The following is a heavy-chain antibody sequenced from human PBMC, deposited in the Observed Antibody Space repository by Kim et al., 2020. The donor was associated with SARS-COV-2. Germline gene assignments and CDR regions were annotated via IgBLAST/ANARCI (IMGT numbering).Heavy chain of an antibody. Sequence: GGSLRLFCAASGFTFSSYAMSWVRQAPGKGLEWVSAISGSGGSTYYADSVKGRFTISRDNSKNTLYLQMNSLRAEDTAVYYCAKDRGSSGWYIGSVWFDPWGQGTLVTVSS. CDR1: GFTFSSYA. J-gene: IGHJ5*02. CDR3: AKDRGSSGWYIGSVWFDP. CDR2: ISGSGGST. D-gene: IGHD6-19*01. V-gene: IGHV3-23*01.